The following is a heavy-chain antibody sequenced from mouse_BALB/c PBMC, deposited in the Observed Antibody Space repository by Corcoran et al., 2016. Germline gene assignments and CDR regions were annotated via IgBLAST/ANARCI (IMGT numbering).Heavy chain of an antibody. D-gene: IGHD2-14*01. CDR3: ARDYRSFYYFDY. Sequence: QIQLVQSGPELKKPGETVKISCKASGYTFTNYGMNWVKQAPGKGLKWMGWINTYTGEPTYADAFKGRFAFSLETSASTAYLQINNLKNEDMATYFCARDYRSFYYFDYWGQGTTLTVSS. V-gene: IGHV9-1*02. CDR2: INTYTGEP. J-gene: IGHJ2*01. CDR1: GYTFTNYG.